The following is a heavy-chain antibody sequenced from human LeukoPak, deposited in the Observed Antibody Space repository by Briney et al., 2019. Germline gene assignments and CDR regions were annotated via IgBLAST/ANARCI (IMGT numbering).Heavy chain of an antibody. CDR1: GGSISSYY. J-gene: IGHJ4*02. D-gene: IGHD3-16*01. CDR2: IYYSGST. Sequence: PSETLSLTCTVSGGSISSYYWSWIRQPPGKGLEWIGYIYYSGSTNYNPSLKSRVTISVDTSKNQFSLKLSSVTAADTAVYYCARGDYVWGSYPPRYWGQGTLVTVSS. CDR3: ARGDYVWGSYPPRY. V-gene: IGHV4-59*01.